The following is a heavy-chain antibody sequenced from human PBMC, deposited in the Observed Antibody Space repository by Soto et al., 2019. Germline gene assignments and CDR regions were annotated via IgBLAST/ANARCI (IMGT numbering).Heavy chain of an antibody. CDR3: ARTGIAAAGMGYYYMDV. Sequence: SETLSLTCAVSSGSISSSNWWSWVRQPPGKGLEWIGEIYHSGSTNYNPSLKSRVTISVDKSKNQFSLKLSSVTAADTAVYYCARTGIAAAGMGYYYMDVWGKGTTVTVS. D-gene: IGHD6-13*01. J-gene: IGHJ6*03. CDR2: IYHSGST. V-gene: IGHV4-4*02. CDR1: SGSISSSNW.